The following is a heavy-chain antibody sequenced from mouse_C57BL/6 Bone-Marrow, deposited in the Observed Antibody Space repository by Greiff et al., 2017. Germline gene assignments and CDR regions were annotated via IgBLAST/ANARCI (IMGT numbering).Heavy chain of an antibody. CDR3: ARWGYGYVDC. CDR2: INPSTGGT. J-gene: IGHJ2*01. V-gene: IGHV1-42*01. CDR1: GYSFTGYY. Sequence: VQLQQSGPELVKPGASVKISCKASGYSFTGYYMNWVKQSPEKSLEWIGEINPSTGGTTYNQKFKAKATLTVDKSSSTAYMQLKSLTSEDSAVYYCARWGYGYVDCWGQGTTLTVSS. D-gene: IGHD2-10*02.